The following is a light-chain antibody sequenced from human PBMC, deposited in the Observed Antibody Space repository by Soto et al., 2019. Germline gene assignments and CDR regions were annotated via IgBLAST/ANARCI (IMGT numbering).Light chain of an antibody. CDR2: WAF. CDR3: QQYESTPPT. Sequence: DIVMTQSPDSLAVSLGERATINCKSSQSVLYSSNNKNYLAWYQQRPGQTPKLLIYWAFTRESGVPDRFCGSGSGTDFTLTITSLQAEDVAVYYCQQYESTPPTFGQGTKLEIK. CDR1: QSVLYSSNNKNY. J-gene: IGKJ2*01. V-gene: IGKV4-1*01.